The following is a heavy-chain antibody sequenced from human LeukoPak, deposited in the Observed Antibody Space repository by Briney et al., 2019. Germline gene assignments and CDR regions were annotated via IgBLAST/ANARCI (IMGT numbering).Heavy chain of an antibody. CDR1: RSTFDGYA. Sequence: PGRSLRLSCAASRSTFDGYAMHWVRQAPGKGLEWVSSISWNSGNTDYAASVKGRFTISRDNAKRSLHLQMNSLRAEDTALYYCAKSGTYSSSSGYIDSWGQGTLVTVSS. CDR2: ISWNSGNT. J-gene: IGHJ4*02. V-gene: IGHV3-9*01. D-gene: IGHD6-6*01. CDR3: AKSGTYSSSSGYIDS.